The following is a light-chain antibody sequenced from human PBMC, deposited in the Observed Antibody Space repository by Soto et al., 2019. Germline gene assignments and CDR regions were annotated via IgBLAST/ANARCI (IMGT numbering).Light chain of an antibody. CDR1: SSDVGGYNY. CDR2: EVS. CDR3: SSYTSSSTPLYV. V-gene: IGLV2-14*01. J-gene: IGLJ1*01. Sequence: QSALTQPASVSGSPGQSITISCTGTSSDVGGYNYVSWYQQHPGKAPKLMIYEVSNRPSGVSNRFSGSKSGNTASLTISGPQAEDEADYYCSSYTSSSTPLYVFGTGTKLTVL.